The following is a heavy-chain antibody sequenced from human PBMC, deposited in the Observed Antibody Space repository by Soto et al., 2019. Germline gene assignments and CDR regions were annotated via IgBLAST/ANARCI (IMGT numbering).Heavy chain of an antibody. CDR3: ARDRGSSGSNWFDP. CDR1: GGTFSSYA. V-gene: IGHV1-69*05. J-gene: IGHJ5*02. D-gene: IGHD6-19*01. CDR2: ISPNNGTA. Sequence: SVKVSCKASGGTFSSYAISWVRQAPGQGLEWMGGISPNNGTANYAQKLQGRVTMTTDASTSTAYMELRSLRSDDTAVYYCARDRGSSGSNWFDPWGQGTLVTVSS.